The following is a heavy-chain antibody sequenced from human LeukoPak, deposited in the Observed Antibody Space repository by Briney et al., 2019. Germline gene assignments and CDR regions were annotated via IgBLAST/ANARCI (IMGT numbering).Heavy chain of an antibody. CDR2: IIPIFGTA. D-gene: IGHD3-16*02. V-gene: IGHV1-69*13. CDR1: VVTFRSYA. CDR3: ARVVGDYVWGSYRREKNWFDP. J-gene: IGHJ5*02. Sequence: SVKVSSKASVVTFRSYAISWVRQAPGQGLEWMGGIIPIFGTANYAQKFQGRVTITADESTSTAYMELRSLRSEDSAVYYCARVVGDYVWGSYRREKNWFDPGSEGTLVTVSS.